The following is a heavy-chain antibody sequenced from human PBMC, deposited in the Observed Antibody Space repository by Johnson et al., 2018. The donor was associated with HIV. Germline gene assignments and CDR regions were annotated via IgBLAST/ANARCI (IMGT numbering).Heavy chain of an antibody. D-gene: IGHD1-26*01. CDR2: IYSGGST. CDR1: GFTVSSNY. Sequence: VLLVESGGGLVQPGGSLRLSCAASGFTVSSNYMSWVRQAPGKGLEWVSVIYSGGSTYYADSVKGRFTISRDNSKNTLYLQMNSLRAEDTAVYYCAKDLFTEREDDVFDIWGQGTMVTVSS. J-gene: IGHJ3*02. CDR3: AKDLFTEREDDVFDI. V-gene: IGHV3-66*01.